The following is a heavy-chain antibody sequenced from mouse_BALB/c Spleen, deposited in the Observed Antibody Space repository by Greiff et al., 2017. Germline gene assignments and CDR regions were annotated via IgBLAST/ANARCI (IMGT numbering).Heavy chain of an antibody. J-gene: IGHJ3*01. V-gene: IGHV1-7*01. Sequence: QVQLKESGAELAKPGASVKMSCKASGYTFTSYWMHWVKQRPGQGLEWIGYINPSTGYTEYNQKFKDKATLTADKSSSTAYMQLSSLTSEDSAVYYCARYDYDGSFAYWGQGTLVTVSA. D-gene: IGHD2-4*01. CDR3: ARYDYDGSFAY. CDR1: GYTFTSYW. CDR2: INPSTGYT.